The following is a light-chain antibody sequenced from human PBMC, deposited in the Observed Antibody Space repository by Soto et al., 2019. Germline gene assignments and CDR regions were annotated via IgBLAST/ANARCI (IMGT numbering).Light chain of an antibody. V-gene: IGKV3-15*01. CDR2: GTS. CDR1: QSVASN. Sequence: IVMTQSPASLSVSPWERVTLSCRASQSVASNLAWYQQKPGQAPRLLIYGTSTRATGVPARFSGSGSGTDFTLTISSLQAADFAVYHCQHYNNWPITFGQGTKVDIK. CDR3: QHYNNWPIT. J-gene: IGKJ1*01.